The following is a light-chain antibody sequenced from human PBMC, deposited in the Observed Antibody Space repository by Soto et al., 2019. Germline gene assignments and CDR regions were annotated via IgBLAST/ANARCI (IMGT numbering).Light chain of an antibody. CDR3: SSCRGITALV. J-gene: IGLJ3*02. V-gene: IGLV2-14*03. CDR2: VVS. CDR1: SSDVGGYNF. Sequence: QSALTQPASVSGSPGQSITISCTGTSSDVGGYNFVSWYQQRPGKAPKLMIYVVSNRPSGVSNRFSGSKSGNTASLTISGLQVEDEADYYCSSCRGITALVFGGGTKLTVL.